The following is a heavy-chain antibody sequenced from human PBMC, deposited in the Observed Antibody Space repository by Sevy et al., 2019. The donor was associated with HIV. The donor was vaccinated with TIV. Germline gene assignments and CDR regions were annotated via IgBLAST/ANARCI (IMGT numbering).Heavy chain of an antibody. V-gene: IGHV4-61*01. CDR3: ARMGGLTDYGMDV. Sequence: SETLSLTCTVSGGSVSSSSYYWTWIRQPPGKGLECIGYISYTATTNYNPSLKSRVTISVDTSKNQFSLKLSSVTAADTAMYYCARMGGLTDYGMDVWGQGTTVTVSS. CDR2: ISYTATT. CDR1: GGSVSSSSYY. D-gene: IGHD1-26*01. J-gene: IGHJ6*02.